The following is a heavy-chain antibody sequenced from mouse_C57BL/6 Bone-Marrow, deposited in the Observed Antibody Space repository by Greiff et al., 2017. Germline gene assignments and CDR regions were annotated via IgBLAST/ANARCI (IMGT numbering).Heavy chain of an antibody. V-gene: IGHV14-4*01. CDR3: TTVVADAMDY. CDR2: IDPENGDT. Sequence: VQLQQSGAELVRPGASVKLSCTASGFNFKDDYMHWVKQRPEQGLEWIGWIDPENGDTEYASKFQGKATITADTSSNTAYLQLSSLTSEDTAVYYCTTVVADAMDYWGQGTSVTVSS. CDR1: GFNFKDDY. D-gene: IGHD1-1*01. J-gene: IGHJ4*01.